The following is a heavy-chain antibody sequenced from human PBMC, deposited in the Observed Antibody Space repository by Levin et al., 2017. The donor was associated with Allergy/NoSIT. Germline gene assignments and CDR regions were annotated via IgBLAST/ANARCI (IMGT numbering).Heavy chain of an antibody. CDR1: GFSVSNYY. D-gene: IGHD5-24*01. V-gene: IGHV3-53*01. J-gene: IGHJ3*02. Sequence: GGSLRLSCGASGFSVSNYYMSWVRQAPGKGLECVSVIYSGGSTHYADSVKGRFTISRDNPKNSLDLQMNGLRAEDTAVYYCARGGYNDAIDIWGQGTMVTVSS. CDR3: ARGGYNDAIDI. CDR2: IYSGGST.